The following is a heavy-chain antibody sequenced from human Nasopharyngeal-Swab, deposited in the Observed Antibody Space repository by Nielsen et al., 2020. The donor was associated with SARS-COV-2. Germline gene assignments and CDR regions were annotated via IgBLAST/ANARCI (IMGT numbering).Heavy chain of an antibody. Sequence: GESLKISCAASGFTFSNAWMSWVRQALGKGLEWVGRIKSKTDGGTTDYAAPVKGRFTISRDDSKNTLYLQMNSLKTEDTAVYYCTTLDYYDSSGLSFWGQGTLVTVSS. CDR2: IKSKTDGGTT. D-gene: IGHD3-22*01. CDR3: TTLDYYDSSGLSF. J-gene: IGHJ4*02. CDR1: GFTFSNAW. V-gene: IGHV3-15*01.